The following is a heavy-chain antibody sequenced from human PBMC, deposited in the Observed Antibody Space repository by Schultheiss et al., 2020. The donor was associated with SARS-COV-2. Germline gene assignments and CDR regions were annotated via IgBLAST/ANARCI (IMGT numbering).Heavy chain of an antibody. J-gene: IGHJ4*02. CDR1: GGSFSGYY. Sequence: SETLSLTCAVYGGSFSGYYWSWIRQPPGKGLEWIGEINHSGSTNYNPSLKSRVTISVDTSKNQFSLKLSSVTAADTAVYYCARGKNQGYSYGYGGRYYFDYWGQGTLVTVSS. D-gene: IGHD5-18*01. CDR2: INHSGST. CDR3: ARGKNQGYSYGYGGRYYFDY. V-gene: IGHV4-34*01.